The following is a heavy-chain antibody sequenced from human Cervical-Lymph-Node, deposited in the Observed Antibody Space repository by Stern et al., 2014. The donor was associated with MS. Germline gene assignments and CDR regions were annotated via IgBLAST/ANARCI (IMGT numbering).Heavy chain of an antibody. V-gene: IGHV1-8*01. CDR2: MNPYRGST. CDR1: GYTFTIYD. Sequence: QLVQSGAEVKKPGASVKVSCKASGYTFTIYDINWVRQTTGQGLEWMGWMNPYRGSTGYAQKFQGRVTMTRDTNLNTAYMELSSLRSEDTAVYYCTTGPAYGMDVWGHGTTVTVSS. J-gene: IGHJ6*02. CDR3: TTGPAYGMDV.